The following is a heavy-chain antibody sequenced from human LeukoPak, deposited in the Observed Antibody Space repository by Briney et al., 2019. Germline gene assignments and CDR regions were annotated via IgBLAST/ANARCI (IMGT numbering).Heavy chain of an antibody. Sequence: GGSLRLSCAASGYTFSDSYMTWIRQAPGKGLELLSYISGSSSDVNYIDSVRGRFTISRDNAKNSLYLHMNSLTVEDTAVYYCSRDPRHNDYWGQGTLVTVSS. CDR2: ISGSSSDV. CDR3: SRDPRHNDY. V-gene: IGHV3-11*01. CDR1: GYTFSDSY. J-gene: IGHJ4*02.